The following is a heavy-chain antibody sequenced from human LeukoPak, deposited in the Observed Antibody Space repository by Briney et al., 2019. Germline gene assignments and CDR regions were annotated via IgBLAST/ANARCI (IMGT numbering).Heavy chain of an antibody. D-gene: IGHD3-16*01. V-gene: IGHV1-8*03. Sequence: GASVKVSCNASGYTFTSYDINWVRQASGQGLEWMGWMNPNSGNTRYAQKFQGRVTITRNTSISTAYMELSSLRSEDTAVYYCARGRNWGDLARAINYCYYYMDVCGKGTTVTVSS. CDR1: GYTFTSYD. CDR3: ARGRNWGDLARAINYCYYYMDV. J-gene: IGHJ6*03. CDR2: MNPNSGNT.